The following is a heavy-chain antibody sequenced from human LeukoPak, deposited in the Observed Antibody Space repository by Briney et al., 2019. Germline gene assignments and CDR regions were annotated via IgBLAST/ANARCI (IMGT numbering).Heavy chain of an antibody. J-gene: IGHJ6*03. CDR2: MNAGNGNP. CDR1: GYIFTDYA. V-gene: IGHV1-3*01. D-gene: IGHD2-15*01. CDR3: ARGRGTSGSNRDFYYYYYMDV. Sequence: ASVKVSCKASGYIFTDYAIHWLRQAPGQRPEWMGWMNAGNGNPKCSQKFQGRITLIRDTSAATAYMELSSLRHDDLAVYYCARGRGTSGSNRDFYYYYYMDVWGKGTTATVSS.